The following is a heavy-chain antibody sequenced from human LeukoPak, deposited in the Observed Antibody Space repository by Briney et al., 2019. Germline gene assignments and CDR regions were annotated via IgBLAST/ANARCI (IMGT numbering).Heavy chain of an antibody. CDR1: GGSISSSSYY. D-gene: IGHD2-2*01. Sequence: SETLSLTCTVSGGSISSSSYYWGWIRQPPGKGLEWIGSIYYSGSTYYNPSLKSRVTISVDTSKNQFSLKLSSVTAADTAVYYCARHLYCSSTSCYFGALDIWGQGTIVTVSS. J-gene: IGHJ3*02. CDR3: ARHLYCSSTSCYFGALDI. V-gene: IGHV4-39*01. CDR2: IYYSGST.